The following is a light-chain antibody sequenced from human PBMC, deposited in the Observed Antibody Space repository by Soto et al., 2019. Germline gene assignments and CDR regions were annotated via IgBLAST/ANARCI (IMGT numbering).Light chain of an antibody. CDR1: SSNIGNNY. CDR3: GTWDSSLSLVV. J-gene: IGLJ2*01. CDR2: DNN. V-gene: IGLV1-51*01. Sequence: QSVLTQPPSVSAAPGQKVTISCSGSSSNIGNNYVSWYQQLPGTAPKLLIYDNNKRPSGIPDRFSGSKSGTSATLGITGLQTGDEAGYYCGTWDSSLSLVVFGGGTKLTVL.